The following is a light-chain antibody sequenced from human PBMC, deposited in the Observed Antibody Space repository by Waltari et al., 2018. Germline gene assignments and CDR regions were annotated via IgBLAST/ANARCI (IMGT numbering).Light chain of an antibody. V-gene: IGKV1-17*03. CDR2: GAS. CDR3: LQYNSYPLT. Sequence: DIQMTQSPSASASVGDRVTITCRASQGISNYLAWFQQKPGKVPKRLIYGASSLQSGVPSTFSGSGSGTEFTLTISSLQPEDFATYYCLQYNSYPLTFGGGTKVEI. J-gene: IGKJ4*01. CDR1: QGISNY.